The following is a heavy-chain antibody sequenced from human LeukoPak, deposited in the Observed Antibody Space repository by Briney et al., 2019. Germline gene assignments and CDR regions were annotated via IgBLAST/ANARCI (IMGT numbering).Heavy chain of an antibody. Sequence: GGSLRLSCAASGFTFSSYTMTWVRQAPGKGLEWVSIIGYRGGSIYYAYSVQGRFTISRDNSKNTLSLQMNGLRPEDTAVYYCASAYCGGDCSHSLLTDWGQGILVAVSS. J-gene: IGHJ4*02. V-gene: IGHV3-23*01. CDR3: ASAYCGGDCSHSLLTD. D-gene: IGHD2-21*02. CDR2: IGYRGGSI. CDR1: GFTFSSYT.